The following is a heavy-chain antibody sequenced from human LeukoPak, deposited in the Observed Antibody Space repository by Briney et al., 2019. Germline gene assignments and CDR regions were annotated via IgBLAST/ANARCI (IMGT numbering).Heavy chain of an antibody. CDR3: AKDVERLDYFDY. J-gene: IGHJ4*02. V-gene: IGHV3-30*18. D-gene: IGHD3-9*01. CDR2: MSYEGTNK. Sequence: GGSLRLSCAASGFTFSDYGMHWVRQAPGKGLEWVAVMSYEGTNKYYADSVKGRFTISRDNSKNTLYLQMNSLSAEDTAVYYCAKDVERLDYFDYCGQGTLVTVSS. CDR1: GFTFSDYG.